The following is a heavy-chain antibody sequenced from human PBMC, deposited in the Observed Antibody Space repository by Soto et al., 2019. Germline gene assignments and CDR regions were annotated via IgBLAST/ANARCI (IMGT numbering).Heavy chain of an antibody. Sequence: QLQLQESGPGLVKPSETLSLTCTVSGGSISSNSYYWAWIRQPPGKGLERIGNIYYSGTTYYNTSLNSRVTIPVDTSKNQFSLKLSSVTAADTAVYYCARHKGGYYSGVDVWGQGTTVTVSS. CDR2: IYYSGTT. CDR1: GGSISSNSYY. D-gene: IGHD3-16*01. CDR3: ARHKGGYYSGVDV. V-gene: IGHV4-39*01. J-gene: IGHJ6*02.